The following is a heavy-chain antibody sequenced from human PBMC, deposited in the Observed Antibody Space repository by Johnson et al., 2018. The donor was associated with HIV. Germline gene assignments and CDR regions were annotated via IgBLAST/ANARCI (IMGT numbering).Heavy chain of an antibody. CDR3: ARDLRTPGRGWGVDAFDI. V-gene: IGHV3-33*01. CDR2: IWYDGSNK. Sequence: QVQLVESGGGVVQPGRSLRLSCAASGFTFSSYGMHWVRQAPGKGLEWVAVIWYDGSNKYYADSVKGRFTISRDNSKNTLYLQMNSMRAEDTAVYYCARDLRTPGRGWGVDAFDIWGQGTMVTVSS. D-gene: IGHD6-19*01. CDR1: GFTFSSYG. J-gene: IGHJ3*02.